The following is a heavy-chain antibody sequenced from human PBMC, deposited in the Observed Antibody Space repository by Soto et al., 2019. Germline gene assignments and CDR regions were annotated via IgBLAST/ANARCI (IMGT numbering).Heavy chain of an antibody. D-gene: IGHD5-18*01. CDR2: INNDGTST. Sequence: EVQLVESGGGLVQPGGSLRLSCTASGFTFSSQWLHWVRQAPGKGLVWISRINNDGTSTNYADSVKGRFTVSRDNAKKTMSLQLNSLRAEDTAVYYCASWRGGYTDVLDHWGQGTPVTVSS. CDR3: ASWRGGYTDVLDH. V-gene: IGHV3-74*01. CDR1: GFTFSSQW. J-gene: IGHJ4*02.